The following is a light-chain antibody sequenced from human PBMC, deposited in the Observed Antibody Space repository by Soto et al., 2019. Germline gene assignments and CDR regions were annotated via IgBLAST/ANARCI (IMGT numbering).Light chain of an antibody. Sequence: EIVVTQSPATLSVSPGESATLSCRASQSVTSHLAWYQQKPGQAPRLLIFGASTRATGIPARFSGSGSGTDFTLTISSLQSEDFAVYYCQQYNSRPTFGQGTKVDIK. CDR1: QSVTSH. CDR2: GAS. J-gene: IGKJ2*01. CDR3: QQYNSRPT. V-gene: IGKV3-15*01.